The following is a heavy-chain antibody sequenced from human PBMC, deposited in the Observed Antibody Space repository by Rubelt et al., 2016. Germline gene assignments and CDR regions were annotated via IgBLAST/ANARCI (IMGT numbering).Heavy chain of an antibody. CDR1: CGSISRSSYY. D-gene: IGHD4-17*01. CDR2: IYYNWST. V-gene: IGHV4-39*07. Sequence: QLQLQESGPGLVKPSETLSLTCTVSCGSISRSSYYWGWIRHTPGKGLEWLGSIYYNWSTYYNPSLHHQFNITFNTSKNQFSLKLSAVTEAETAVYYCARDTGHSTRYYYAMDVWGQGTTVTVSS. J-gene: IGHJ6*02. CDR3: ARDTGHSTRYYYAMDV.